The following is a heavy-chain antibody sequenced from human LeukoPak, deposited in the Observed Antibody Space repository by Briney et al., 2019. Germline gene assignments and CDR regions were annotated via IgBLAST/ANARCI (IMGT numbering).Heavy chain of an antibody. V-gene: IGHV4-59*01. CDR2: IYYSGSGST. J-gene: IGHJ4*02. Sequence: PSETLSLTCTVSGGSITTYYWSWIRQPPGKGLEWIGYIYYSGSGSTNYNPSLKSRVTISVDTSKNQFSLRLNSVTAADTAMYYCARSDTWYNFDYWGQGTLVTVSS. CDR1: GGSITTYY. D-gene: IGHD6-13*01. CDR3: ARSDTWYNFDY.